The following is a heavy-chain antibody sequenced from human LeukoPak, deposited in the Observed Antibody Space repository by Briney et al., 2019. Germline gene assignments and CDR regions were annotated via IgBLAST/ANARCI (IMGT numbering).Heavy chain of an antibody. CDR3: AMGYYYDSSGSLDY. V-gene: IGHV3-21*01. J-gene: IGHJ4*02. CDR2: ISSSSYI. D-gene: IGHD3-22*01. Sequence: GGSLRLSCAASGFTFSSYAMHWVRQAPGKGLEWVSSISSSSYIYYADSVKGRFTISRDNAKNSLYLQMNSLRAEDTAVYYCAMGYYYDSSGSLDYWGQGTLVTVSS. CDR1: GFTFSSYA.